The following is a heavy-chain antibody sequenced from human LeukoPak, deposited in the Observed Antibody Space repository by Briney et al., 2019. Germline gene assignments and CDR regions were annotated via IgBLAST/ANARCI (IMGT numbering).Heavy chain of an antibody. D-gene: IGHD3-10*01. Sequence: SETLSLTCAVYGGSFSGYYWSWIRQPPGKGLEWIGEINHSGSTNYNPSLKSRVTISVDTSKNQFSLKLSSVTAADTAVYYCARFTMVRGVISDYWGQGTLVTVSS. V-gene: IGHV4-34*01. CDR1: GGSFSGYY. CDR3: ARFTMVRGVISDY. CDR2: INHSGST. J-gene: IGHJ4*02.